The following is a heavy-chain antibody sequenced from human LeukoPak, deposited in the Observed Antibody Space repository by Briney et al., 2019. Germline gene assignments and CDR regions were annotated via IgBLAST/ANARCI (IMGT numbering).Heavy chain of an antibody. J-gene: IGHJ4*02. Sequence: SVKVSCKASGFTFRNSAMQWARQARGQGLEWIGWIVVGSGNTNYARNFKERVTITRDMSTSTAYMELSGLRSEDTAVYYCAADNNYDGIWGQGTLVTVSS. CDR3: AADNNYDGI. CDR2: IVVGSGNT. D-gene: IGHD3-10*01. V-gene: IGHV1-58*02. CDR1: GFTFRNSA.